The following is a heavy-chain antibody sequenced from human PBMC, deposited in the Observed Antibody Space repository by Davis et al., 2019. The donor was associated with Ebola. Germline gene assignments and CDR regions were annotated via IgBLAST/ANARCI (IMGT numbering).Heavy chain of an antibody. CDR2: FDPEDGET. CDR3: ATERVGRFGESYFDQ. Sequence: ASVKVSCKVSGYTLTESSMHWVRQAPGKGLEWMGGFDPEDGETIYAQKLQGRVTMTEDTPTDTAYMELSSLRSEDTAVYYCATERVGRFGESYFDQWGQGTLVTVSS. V-gene: IGHV1-24*01. J-gene: IGHJ4*02. CDR1: GYTLTESS. D-gene: IGHD3-10*01.